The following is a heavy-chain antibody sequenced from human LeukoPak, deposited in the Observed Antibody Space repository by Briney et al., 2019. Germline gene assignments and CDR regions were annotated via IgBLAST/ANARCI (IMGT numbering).Heavy chain of an antibody. CDR3: AKSSGSYWGPFDY. CDR1: GFTFSSYG. V-gene: IGHV3-9*01. Sequence: GRSLRLSCTASGFTFSSYGMHWVRQAPGKGLEWVSGISWNSGSIGYADSVKGRFTISRDNAKNSLYLQMNSLRAEDTALYYCAKSSGSYWGPFDYWGQGTLVTVSS. CDR2: ISWNSGSI. D-gene: IGHD1-26*01. J-gene: IGHJ4*02.